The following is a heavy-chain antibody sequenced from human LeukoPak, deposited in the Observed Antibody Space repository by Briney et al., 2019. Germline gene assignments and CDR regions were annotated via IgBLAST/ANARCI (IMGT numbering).Heavy chain of an antibody. D-gene: IGHD4-17*01. CDR3: ARDPNGDYIGAFEF. Sequence: QAGGSLRLSCAASGFTFSNYAVMWVRQAPGQGLEWVSAITSGGAPRYADSVKGRFTISRDNSKNTLYLQMNSLRVEDTAQYLCARDPNGDYIGAFEFWGQGTGVTVSS. V-gene: IGHV3-23*01. J-gene: IGHJ3*01. CDR2: ITSGGAP. CDR1: GFTFSNYA.